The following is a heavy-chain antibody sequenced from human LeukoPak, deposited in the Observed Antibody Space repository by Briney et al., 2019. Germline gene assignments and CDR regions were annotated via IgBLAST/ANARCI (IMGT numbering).Heavy chain of an antibody. J-gene: IGHJ4*02. Sequence: SQTLSLTCTVSGGSISSGGYYWSWIRQHPGKGLEWIGSIYYSGSTYYNPSLKSRVTISVDTSKNQFPLKLSSVTAADTAVYYCARRSVAGTGGFDYWGQGTLVTVSS. D-gene: IGHD6-19*01. V-gene: IGHV4-39*01. CDR1: GGSISSGGYY. CDR3: ARRSVAGTGGFDY. CDR2: IYYSGST.